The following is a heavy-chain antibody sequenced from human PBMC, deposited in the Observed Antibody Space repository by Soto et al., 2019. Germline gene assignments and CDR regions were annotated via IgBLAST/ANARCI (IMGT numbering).Heavy chain of an antibody. CDR3: ARDVYGSGSYNNWFDP. Sequence: GASVKVSCKASGGTFSSYAISWVRQAPGQGLEWMGGIIPIFGTANYAQKFQGRVTITADESTSTAYMELSSLRSEDTAVYYCARDVYGSGSYNNWFDPWGRGTLVTVSS. CDR2: IIPIFGTA. V-gene: IGHV1-69*13. D-gene: IGHD3-10*01. CDR1: GGTFSSYA. J-gene: IGHJ5*02.